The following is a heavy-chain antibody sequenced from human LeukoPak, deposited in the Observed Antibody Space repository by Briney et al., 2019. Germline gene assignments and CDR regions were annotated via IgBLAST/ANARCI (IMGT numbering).Heavy chain of an antibody. J-gene: IGHJ2*01. Sequence: PGGSLRLSCAASGFTFSSYAMSWVRQAPGKGLEWVSAISGGGDNTYYPDSVKGRFTVSRDNSKNTLYLQMNSLRVEDTAIYYCAKEGYKYWYFDLWGRGTLVTVSS. CDR1: GFTFSSYA. V-gene: IGHV3-23*01. CDR2: ISGGGDNT. D-gene: IGHD5-24*01. CDR3: AKEGYKYWYFDL.